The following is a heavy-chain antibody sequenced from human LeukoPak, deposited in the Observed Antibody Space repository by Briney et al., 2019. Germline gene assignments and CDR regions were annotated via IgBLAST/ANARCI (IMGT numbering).Heavy chain of an antibody. V-gene: IGHV3-48*01. Sequence: PGGSLRLSCAASGFTFSSADMNWVRRAPGKGLEWVSYISSGSRTIYYADSVKGRFTISRDNARNSLYLQMNSLRAEDTAVYYCARRNVAMNHAFDVWGQGTMVTVSS. CDR3: ARRNVAMNHAFDV. J-gene: IGHJ3*01. CDR2: ISSGSRTI. D-gene: IGHD2-15*01. CDR1: GFTFSSAD.